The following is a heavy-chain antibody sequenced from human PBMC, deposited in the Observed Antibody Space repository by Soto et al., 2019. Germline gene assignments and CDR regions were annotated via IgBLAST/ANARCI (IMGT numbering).Heavy chain of an antibody. CDR3: ARVVEIVGATNNWCDP. Sequence: QVQLQESGPGLVKPSQTLSLTCTVSGGSISSGDYYWSWIRQPPGKALEWIGYIYYSGRTYYNPSLKSLVTISVDTSKNQFSLKLSSVTAADTAVSYCARVVEIVGATNNWCDPWGQGTLVTVSS. CDR1: GGSISSGDYY. V-gene: IGHV4-30-4*01. D-gene: IGHD1-26*01. J-gene: IGHJ5*02. CDR2: IYYSGRT.